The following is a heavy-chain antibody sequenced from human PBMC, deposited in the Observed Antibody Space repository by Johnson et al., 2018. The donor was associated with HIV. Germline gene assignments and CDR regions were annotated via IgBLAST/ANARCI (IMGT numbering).Heavy chain of an antibody. D-gene: IGHD3-10*01. CDR1: GFTFDNYA. CDR3: VKDSDTYYYGSGDAFDV. CDR2: ISWDGGSS. V-gene: IGHV3-43D*03. J-gene: IGHJ3*01. Sequence: VQLVESGGVMVQPGGSLRLSCEVPGFTFDNYALHWVRQAPGKGLEWVSLISWDGGSSHYADSVQVRFTISRDNTKNSLYLQMNSLRAEDTALYYCVKDSDTYYYGSGDAFDVWGQGTMVTVSS.